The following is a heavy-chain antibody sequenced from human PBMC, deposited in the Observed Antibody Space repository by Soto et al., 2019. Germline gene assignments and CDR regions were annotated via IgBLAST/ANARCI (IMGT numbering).Heavy chain of an antibody. CDR2: IYYSGST. CDR1: GGFISSSSYY. J-gene: IGHJ4*02. V-gene: IGHV4-39*01. CDR3: ASLDHYDISGIMGPDY. D-gene: IGHD3-22*01. Sequence: PSETLSLTCSVSGGFISSSSYYWGWIRQPPGKGLEWIGSIYYSGSTYYNPSLKTRVTISADTSKNRFSLKLNSVTASDTAVYNCASLDHYDISGIMGPDYWGQGTLVTVSS.